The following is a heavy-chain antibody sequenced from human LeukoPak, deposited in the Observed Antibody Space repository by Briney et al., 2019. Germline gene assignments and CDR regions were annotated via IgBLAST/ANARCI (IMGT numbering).Heavy chain of an antibody. J-gene: IGHJ6*03. Sequence: ASVKVSCKASGYTFTSYYMHWVRQAPGQGLEWMGIINPSGGSTSYAQKFQGRVTMTRDMSTSTVYMELSSLRSDDTAVYYCAREKLYRHPEDTAMVRRYYMDVWGKGTTVTVSS. CDR1: GYTFTSYY. D-gene: IGHD5-18*01. CDR2: INPSGGST. CDR3: AREKLYRHPEDTAMVRRYYMDV. V-gene: IGHV1-46*01.